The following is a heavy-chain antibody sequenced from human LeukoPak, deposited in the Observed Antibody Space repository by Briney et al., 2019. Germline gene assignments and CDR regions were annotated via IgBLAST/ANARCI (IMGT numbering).Heavy chain of an antibody. Sequence: PGGSLRLSCAASGFTFSSYAMSWVRQAPGKGLEWVSAISGSGGSTYYADSVKGRFTISRDNSKHTLYLQMNSLRAEDTAVYYCAKDRWSYYDSSGSSYFQHWGQGTLVTVSS. J-gene: IGHJ1*01. CDR3: AKDRWSYYDSSGSSYFQH. D-gene: IGHD3-22*01. CDR1: GFTFSSYA. V-gene: IGHV3-23*01. CDR2: ISGSGGST.